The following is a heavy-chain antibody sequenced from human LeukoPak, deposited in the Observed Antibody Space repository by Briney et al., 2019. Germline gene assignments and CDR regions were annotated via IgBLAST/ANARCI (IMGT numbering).Heavy chain of an antibody. CDR3: ARVGQLVLNWFDP. J-gene: IGHJ5*02. CDR2: IYHSGST. D-gene: IGHD6-6*01. Sequence: SETLSLTCTVSGYSISSGYYWGWIRQPPGKGLEWIGSIYHSGSTYYNPSLESRVTISVDTSKNQFSLKLSSVTAADTAVYYCARVGQLVLNWFDPWGQGTLVTVSS. CDR1: GYSISSGYY. V-gene: IGHV4-38-2*02.